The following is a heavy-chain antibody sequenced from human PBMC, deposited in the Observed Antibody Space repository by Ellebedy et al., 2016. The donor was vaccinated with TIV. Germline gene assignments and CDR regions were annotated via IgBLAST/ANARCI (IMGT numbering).Heavy chain of an antibody. J-gene: IGHJ3*02. CDR2: FGNSGGNT. CDR3: VKDSILGNGIWDPFDI. CDR1: GCTFRSYA. D-gene: IGHD7-27*01. Sequence: GESLKISCAASGCTFRSYAMTWVRQAPGKGLEWVSRFGNSGGNTYYADSVKGRFTVSRDNSKNTLYLVMNSLTDEDTAVYYCVKDSILGNGIWDPFDIWGQGTVVTVSS. V-gene: IGHV3-23*01.